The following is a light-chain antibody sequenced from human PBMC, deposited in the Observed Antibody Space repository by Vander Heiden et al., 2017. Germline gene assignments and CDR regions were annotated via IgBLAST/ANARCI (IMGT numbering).Light chain of an antibody. V-gene: IGLV2-14*03. Sequence: QSALTQPASVSGSPGQSITISCTGTSSDIGGYDYVSWYQQHPGKAPKLMIYDVTNRPSEVSYRFSVSKSGNTASLTISGLQAEDEAEYYCSSYTSSRTYAFGTGTKVTVL. CDR3: SSYTSSRTYA. J-gene: IGLJ1*01. CDR2: DVT. CDR1: SSDIGGYDY.